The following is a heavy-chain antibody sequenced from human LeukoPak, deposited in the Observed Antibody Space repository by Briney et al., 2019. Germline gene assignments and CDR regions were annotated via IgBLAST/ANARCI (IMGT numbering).Heavy chain of an antibody. V-gene: IGHV3-23*01. Sequence: GGSLRLSCAASGFTFSSYAMSWVRQAPGKGLEWVSAISGSGGSTYYADSVKGRFTISRDNSENTLYLQMNSLRAEDTAVYYCAKGGDSYYYYYMDVWGKGTTVTVSS. CDR3: AKGGDSYYYYYMDV. J-gene: IGHJ6*03. CDR1: GFTFSSYA. CDR2: ISGSGGST.